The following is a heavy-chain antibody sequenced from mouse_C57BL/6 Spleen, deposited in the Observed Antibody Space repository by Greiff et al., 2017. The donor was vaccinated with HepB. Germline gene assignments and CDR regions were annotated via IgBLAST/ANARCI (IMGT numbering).Heavy chain of an antibody. CDR2: ISSGSSTI. Sequence: EVKLMESGGGLVKPGGSLKLSCAASGFTFSDYGMHWVRQAPEKGLEWVAYISSGSSTIYYADTVKGRFTISRDNAKNTLFLQMTSLRSEDTAMYYCARDYGSSPRYWGQGTTLTVSS. D-gene: IGHD1-1*01. CDR1: GFTFSDYG. CDR3: ARDYGSSPRY. V-gene: IGHV5-17*01. J-gene: IGHJ2*01.